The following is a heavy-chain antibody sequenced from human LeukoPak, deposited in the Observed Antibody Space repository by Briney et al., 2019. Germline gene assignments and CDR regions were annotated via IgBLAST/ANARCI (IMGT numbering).Heavy chain of an antibody. Sequence: GGSLRLSCAASGFTVSSNYMSWVRQAPGKGLEWVSVIYSGGSTYYADSVKGRFTISRDNSKNTLYLQMNSLRAEDTAVYYCAKLGIYRFNYFEYWGQGTLDTVSS. V-gene: IGHV3-53*01. CDR2: IYSGGST. CDR1: GFTVSSNY. J-gene: IGHJ4*02. CDR3: AKLGIYRFNYFEY. D-gene: IGHD7-27*01.